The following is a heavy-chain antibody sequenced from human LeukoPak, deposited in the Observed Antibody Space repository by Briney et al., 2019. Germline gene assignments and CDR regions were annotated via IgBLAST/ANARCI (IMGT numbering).Heavy chain of an antibody. CDR1: GYTFTGYY. CDR2: INPNSGGR. Sequence: ASVKVSCKASGYTFTGYYMHWVRQAPGQGLERMGWINPNSGGRNYAQKFQGRVTMTRDTSISTAYMELSRLRSDDTAVYYCARDQEATSPIYGSGSYFSNWFDPWGQGTLVTVSS. D-gene: IGHD3-10*01. J-gene: IGHJ5*02. CDR3: ARDQEATSPIYGSGSYFSNWFDP. V-gene: IGHV1-2*02.